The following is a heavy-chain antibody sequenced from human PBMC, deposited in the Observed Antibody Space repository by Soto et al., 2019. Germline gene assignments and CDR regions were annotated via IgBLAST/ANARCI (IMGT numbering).Heavy chain of an antibody. CDR1: RGTFSSYA. CDR3: ARETHWFDP. J-gene: IGHJ5*02. Sequence: ASVKVSCKASRGTFSSYAISWVRQAPGQGLEWMGGIIPIFGTANYAQKFQGRVTMTTDTSTSTAYMELRSLRSDDTDVYYCARETHWFDPWGQGTLVTVSS. V-gene: IGHV1-69*05. CDR2: IIPIFGTA.